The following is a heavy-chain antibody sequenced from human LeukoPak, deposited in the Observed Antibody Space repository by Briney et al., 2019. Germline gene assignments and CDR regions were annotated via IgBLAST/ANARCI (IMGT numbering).Heavy chain of an antibody. CDR2: IRYDGSYK. CDR3: AKVPYYYDSSGYSRHAFDI. D-gene: IGHD3-22*01. Sequence: PGGSLRLSCAASGFTFSTYGMHWVRQAPGKGLEWVAFIRYDGSYKYYADSVKGRFTISRDNAKNTLYLQMNSLRAEDTAVYYCAKVPYYYDSSGYSRHAFDIWGQGTMVTVSS. J-gene: IGHJ3*02. CDR1: GFTFSTYG. V-gene: IGHV3-30*02.